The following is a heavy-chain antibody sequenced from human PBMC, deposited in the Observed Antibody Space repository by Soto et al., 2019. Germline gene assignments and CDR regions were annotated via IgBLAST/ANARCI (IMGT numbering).Heavy chain of an antibody. CDR2: IAPADSYT. CDR3: VRVPIGHSDDSGYSDS. V-gene: IGHV5-10-1*01. J-gene: IGHJ5*01. Sequence: GEPLKISCTASGYNFPGYWIGRVRQMPGKGLEWMGRIAPADSYTNYSPSFHGHVTMSVDRSISTAYLQWGSLRASDTAMYYCVRVPIGHSDDSGYSDSWGQGTLVTVSS. D-gene: IGHD3-22*01. CDR1: GYNFPGYW.